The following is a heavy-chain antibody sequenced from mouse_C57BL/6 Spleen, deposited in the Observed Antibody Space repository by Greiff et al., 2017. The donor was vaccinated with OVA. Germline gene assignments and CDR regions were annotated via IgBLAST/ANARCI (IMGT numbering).Heavy chain of an antibody. V-gene: IGHV5-17*01. D-gene: IGHD6-2*01. J-gene: IGHJ4*01. CDR2: ISSGSSTI. Sequence: EVKLVESGGGLVKPGGSLKLSCAASGFTFSDYGMHWVRQAPEKGVEWVAYISSGSSTIYYADTVKGRFTISRDNAKNTLFLQMTSLRSEDTAMYYCERGGDYSCDSLSCCAMDCWGQGTSSTVPS. CDR1: GFTFSDYG. CDR3: ERGGDYSCDSLSCCAMDC.